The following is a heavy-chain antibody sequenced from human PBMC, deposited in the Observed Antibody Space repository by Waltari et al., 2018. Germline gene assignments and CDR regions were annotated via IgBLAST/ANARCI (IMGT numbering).Heavy chain of an antibody. V-gene: IGHV1-69*01. CDR3: ARGSEGVGPKMVYAYNYYYYYGMDV. D-gene: IGHD2-8*01. CDR2: IIPIFGTA. J-gene: IGHJ6*02. Sequence: QVQLVQSGAEVKKPGSSVKVSCKASGGTFSSYAISWVRQAPGQGLEWMGGIIPIFGTANYAQKFQGRVTITADESTSTAYMELSSLRSEDTAVYYCARGSEGVGPKMVYAYNYYYYYGMDVWGQGTTVTVSS. CDR1: GGTFSSYA.